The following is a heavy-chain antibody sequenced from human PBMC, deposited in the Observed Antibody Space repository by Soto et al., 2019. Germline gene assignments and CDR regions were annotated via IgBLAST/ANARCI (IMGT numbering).Heavy chain of an antibody. CDR3: ARGSATVTTGGDWFDP. V-gene: IGHV1-69*13. Sequence: SVKVSSKASGGTFSSYAISWVRQAPGQGLEWMGGIIPIFGTANYAQKFQGRVTITADESTSTAYMELSSLRSEDTAVYYCARGSATVTTGGDWFDPWGQGTLVTVSS. CDR2: IIPIFGTA. D-gene: IGHD4-17*01. J-gene: IGHJ5*02. CDR1: GGTFSSYA.